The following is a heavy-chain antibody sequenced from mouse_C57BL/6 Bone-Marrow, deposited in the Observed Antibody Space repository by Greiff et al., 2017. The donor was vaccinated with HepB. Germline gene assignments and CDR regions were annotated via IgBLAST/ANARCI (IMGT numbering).Heavy chain of an antibody. CDR2: IYPGSGNT. V-gene: IGHV1-76*01. Sequence: VQLVESGAELVRPGASVKLSCKASGYTFTDYYINWVKQRPGQGLEWIARIYPGSGNTYYNEKFKGKATLTAEKSSSTAYMQLSSLTSEDSAVYFCARSGGNYGVDYWGQGTTLTVSS. CDR1: GYTFTDYY. D-gene: IGHD2-1*01. J-gene: IGHJ2*01. CDR3: ARSGGNYGVDY.